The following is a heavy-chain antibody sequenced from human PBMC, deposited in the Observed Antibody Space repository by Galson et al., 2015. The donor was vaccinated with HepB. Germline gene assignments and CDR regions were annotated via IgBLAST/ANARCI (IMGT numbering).Heavy chain of an antibody. CDR3: ARMGSGSYFDY. V-gene: IGHV2-70*04. D-gene: IGHD1-26*01. CDR2: IDWDDDK. J-gene: IGHJ4*02. CDR1: GFSLITTGMR. Sequence: PALVKPTQTLTLTCTFSGFSLITTGMRVSWIRQPPGKALEWLARIDWDDDKFYSTSLKTRLTVSKDTSKNQVVLIMTNMDPVDTATYYCARMGSGSYFDYWGQGTLVTVSS.